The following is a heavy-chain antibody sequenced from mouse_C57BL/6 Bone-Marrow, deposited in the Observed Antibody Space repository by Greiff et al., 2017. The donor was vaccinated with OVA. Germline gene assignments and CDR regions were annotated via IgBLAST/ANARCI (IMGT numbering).Heavy chain of an antibody. CDR2: IRSKSNNYAT. CDR1: GFSFNTYA. CDR3: VRMIRSWFAY. Sequence: EVKLVESGGGLVQPKGSLKLSCAASGFSFNTYAMNWVRQAPGKGLEWVARIRSKSNNYATYYADSVKDRFTISRDDSESMLYLQMNNLKTEDTAMYYCVRMIRSWFAYWGQGTLVTVSA. D-gene: IGHD2-4*01. V-gene: IGHV10-1*01. J-gene: IGHJ3*01.